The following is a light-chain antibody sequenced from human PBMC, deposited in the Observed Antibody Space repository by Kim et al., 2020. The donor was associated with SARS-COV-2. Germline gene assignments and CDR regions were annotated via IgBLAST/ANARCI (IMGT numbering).Light chain of an antibody. Sequence: LSVSTGERSPLACRASQSVGSNLAWYQQKSGQAPRLLMFGASTRANGIPGRFSGSGSGTEFTLTITSLQSEDFAVYYCQQYNDWPRFGQGTKLEI. V-gene: IGKV3-15*01. CDR1: QSVGSN. J-gene: IGKJ2*01. CDR3: QQYNDWPR. CDR2: GAS.